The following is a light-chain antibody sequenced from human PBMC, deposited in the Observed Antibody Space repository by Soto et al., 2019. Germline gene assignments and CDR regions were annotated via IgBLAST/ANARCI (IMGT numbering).Light chain of an antibody. CDR2: GAP. CDR1: QSVTGNY. V-gene: IGKV3-20*01. J-gene: IGKJ1*01. Sequence: EVVLTQSPGTLSLSPGERATLSCGASQSVTGNYLAWYQQKPGQAPRLLIFGAPTRATGIPDRFSGSGSGTDFTLTISRLEPEDFAVYYCQHYYTSYTTFGQGTKVEIK. CDR3: QHYYTSYTT.